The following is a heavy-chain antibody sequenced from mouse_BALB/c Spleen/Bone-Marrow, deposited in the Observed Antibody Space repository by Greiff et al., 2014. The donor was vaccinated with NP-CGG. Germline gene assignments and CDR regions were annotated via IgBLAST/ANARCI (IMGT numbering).Heavy chain of an antibody. CDR3: SDGNFYALDY. D-gene: IGHD2-1*01. V-gene: IGHV14-4*02. Sequence: VQLKHSGAELVRSGASVKLSCTASGFNIKDYYIHWVKQRPEQGLEWIGWIDPENGDTEYAPKFQGKATMTADTSSNTAYLQLSSLTSVDTAVYYCSDGNFYALDYWGQGTSVTVSS. CDR2: IDPENGDT. J-gene: IGHJ4*01. CDR1: GFNIKDYY.